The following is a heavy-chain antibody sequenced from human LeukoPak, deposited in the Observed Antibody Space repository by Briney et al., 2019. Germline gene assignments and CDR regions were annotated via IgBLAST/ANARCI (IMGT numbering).Heavy chain of an antibody. CDR2: ISAYNGNT. D-gene: IGHD3-3*01. CDR1: GYTFTSYG. V-gene: IGHV1-18*01. Sequence: ASVKVSCKASGYTFTSYGISWVRQAPGQGLEWMGWISAYNGNTNYAQKLQGRVTMTTDTSTSTAYMELRSLRSDDTAVYYCARGTVDLWSGYYFGYFDYWGQGTLVTVSS. J-gene: IGHJ4*02. CDR3: ARGTVDLWSGYYFGYFDY.